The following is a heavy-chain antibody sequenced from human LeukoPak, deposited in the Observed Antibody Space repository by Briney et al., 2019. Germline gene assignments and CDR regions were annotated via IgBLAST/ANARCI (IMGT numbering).Heavy chain of an antibody. V-gene: IGHV1-8*03. D-gene: IGHD4-17*01. Sequence: ASVKVSCKASGYTFTSYDINWVRQATGQGLEWMGWMNPNSGNTGYAQKLQGRVTITRNTAISTAYMELSSLRSEDTAVYYCARGGDYGDAFDIWGQGTMVTVSS. CDR1: GYTFTSYD. CDR2: MNPNSGNT. CDR3: ARGGDYGDAFDI. J-gene: IGHJ3*02.